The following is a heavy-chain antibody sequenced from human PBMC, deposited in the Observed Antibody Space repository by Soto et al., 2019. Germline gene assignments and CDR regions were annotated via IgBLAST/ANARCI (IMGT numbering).Heavy chain of an antibody. CDR3: AKDSIYYDSSGAFDI. D-gene: IGHD3-22*01. J-gene: IGHJ3*02. V-gene: IGHV3-43*01. Sequence: MSWVRQAPGKGLEWFSLISWDGGSTYYADSVKGRFTISRDNSKNSLYLQMNSLRTEDTALYYCAKDSIYYDSSGAFDIWGQGTMVTVSS. CDR2: ISWDGGST.